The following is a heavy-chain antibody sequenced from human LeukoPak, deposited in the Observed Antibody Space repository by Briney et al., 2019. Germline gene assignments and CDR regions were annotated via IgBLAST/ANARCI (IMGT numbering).Heavy chain of an antibody. J-gene: IGHJ3*02. CDR1: GGSISNSNSF. V-gene: IGHV4-39*07. CDR3: ARGYYDSSGDAFDI. D-gene: IGHD3-22*01. Sequence: SETLSLTCTVSGGSISNSNSFWAWIRQPPGKGLEWIGEINHSGSTNYNPSLKSRVTISVDTSKNQFSLKLSSVTAADTAVYYCARGYYDSSGDAFDIWGQGTMVTVSS. CDR2: INHSGST.